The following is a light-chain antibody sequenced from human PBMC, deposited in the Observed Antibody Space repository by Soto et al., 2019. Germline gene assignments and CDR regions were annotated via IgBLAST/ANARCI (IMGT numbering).Light chain of an antibody. Sequence: IQMTQSPSTLSASVGDRVTITCRASQSISSWLAWYQQKPGKAPKLLIYDASSVESGVSSRFSGSGSGTDFTLTISSLQPDDFATYYCQQYNSYPFTFGQGTKLEIK. J-gene: IGKJ2*01. CDR2: DAS. V-gene: IGKV1-5*01. CDR1: QSISSW. CDR3: QQYNSYPFT.